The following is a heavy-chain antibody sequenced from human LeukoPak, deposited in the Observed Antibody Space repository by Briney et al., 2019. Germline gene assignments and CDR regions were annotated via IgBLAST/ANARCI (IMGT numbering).Heavy chain of an antibody. CDR1: GFTFRSYS. D-gene: IGHD6-19*01. Sequence: GGSLRLSCVVSGFTFRSYSMNWVRQAPGKGLEWVAVIYSVGSTYYADSVKGRFTISRDNSKNTLYLQMNSLRAEDTAVYYCARTQVAGTGWFDPWGQGTLVTVSS. CDR2: IYSVGST. CDR3: ARTQVAGTGWFDP. J-gene: IGHJ5*02. V-gene: IGHV3-53*01.